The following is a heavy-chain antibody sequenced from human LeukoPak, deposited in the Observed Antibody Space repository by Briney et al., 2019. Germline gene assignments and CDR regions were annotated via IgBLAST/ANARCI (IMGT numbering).Heavy chain of an antibody. CDR3: ARGDIGGPPGY. Sequence: PPQTLSLTCNVSGGSISSSGYYWNWIRQHPEKGLEWIGYIYYSGTTYYNPPLKSRVTISADTSKNQFSLRLSSVTAADTAVYYCARGDIGGPPGYWGQGTLVTVSS. V-gene: IGHV4-31*03. D-gene: IGHD4-23*01. J-gene: IGHJ4*02. CDR2: IYYSGTT. CDR1: GGSISSSGYY.